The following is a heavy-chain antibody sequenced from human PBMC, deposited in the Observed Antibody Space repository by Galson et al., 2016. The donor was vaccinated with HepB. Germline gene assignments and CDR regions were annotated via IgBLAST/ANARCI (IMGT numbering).Heavy chain of an antibody. CDR1: SFSFSTYG. J-gene: IGHJ4*02. CDR2: IWHDGSNK. CDR3: AQEIQGRGYYFDY. Sequence: SLRLSCAASSFSFSTYGMHWVRQAPGKGLEWVAVIWHDGSNKQYADSVKGRFTISRDNSKSTLNLQMNSLRVEDTAVYYCAQEIQGRGYYFDYWGQGTLVTVSS. D-gene: IGHD3-16*01. V-gene: IGHV3-33*06.